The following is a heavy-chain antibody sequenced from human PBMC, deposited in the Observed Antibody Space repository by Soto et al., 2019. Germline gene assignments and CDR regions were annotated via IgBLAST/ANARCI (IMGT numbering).Heavy chain of an antibody. Sequence: SVKVSCKASGGTFSSYTISWVRQAPGQGLEWMGRIIPILGIANYAQKFQGRVTITADKSTSTAYMELSSLRSEDTAVYYCARSVPDIVVVPAADWGQGTLVTVSS. CDR3: ARSVPDIVVVPAAD. V-gene: IGHV1-69*02. J-gene: IGHJ4*02. CDR1: GGTFSSYT. D-gene: IGHD2-2*01. CDR2: IIPILGIA.